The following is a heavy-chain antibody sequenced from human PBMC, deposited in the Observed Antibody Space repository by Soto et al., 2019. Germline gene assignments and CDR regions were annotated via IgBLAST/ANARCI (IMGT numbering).Heavy chain of an antibody. J-gene: IGHJ3*01. Sequence: GGSLRLSCAGSGFTLTRSAMSWVRQAPGKGLEWVSGITGNSAFTYYADSVKGRFTISRDNSKNTLYLQMNTLRVEDTAVYYCAKNRDYDYDAFDVWGQGTVVTVSS. CDR3: AKNRDYDYDAFDV. CDR1: GFTLTRSA. V-gene: IGHV3-23*01. D-gene: IGHD3-16*01. CDR2: ITGNSAFT.